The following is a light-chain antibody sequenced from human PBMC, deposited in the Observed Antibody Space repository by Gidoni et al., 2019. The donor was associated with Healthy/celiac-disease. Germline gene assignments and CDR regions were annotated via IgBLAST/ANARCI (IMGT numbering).Light chain of an antibody. J-gene: IGLJ1*01. CDR2: SNN. CDR3: AAWDDSLNGPNV. CDR1: SSNIGSNT. V-gene: IGLV1-44*01. Sequence: HSVLTQPPSASGSPGLSVTISCSGSSSNIGSNTVTWYQQLPGTAPKLLIYSNNLRPSGIPDRFSGSKSGTSAALAISGLQSEDEADYYCAAWDDSLNGPNVFGTGTKVTVL.